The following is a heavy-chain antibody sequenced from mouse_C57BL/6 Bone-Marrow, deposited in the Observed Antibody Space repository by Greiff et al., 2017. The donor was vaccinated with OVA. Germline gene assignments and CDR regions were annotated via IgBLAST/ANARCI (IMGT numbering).Heavy chain of an antibody. V-gene: IGHV1-18*01. D-gene: IGHD2-5*01. J-gene: IGHJ4*01. CDR3: ASRSYSNSSMDY. CDR2: INPNNGGT. CDR1: GYTFTDYN. Sequence: VQLQQSGPELVKPGASVKIPCKASGYTFTDYNMDWVKQSHGKSLEWIGDINPNNGGTIYNQKFKGKATLTVDKSSSTAYMELRSLTSEDTAVYYCASRSYSNSSMDYWGQGTSVTVSS.